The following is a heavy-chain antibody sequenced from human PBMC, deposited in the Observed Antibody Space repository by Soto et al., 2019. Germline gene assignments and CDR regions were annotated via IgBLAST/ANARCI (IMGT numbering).Heavy chain of an antibody. V-gene: IGHV3-53*01. D-gene: IGHD1-26*01. CDR1: GFTVSSNY. CDR3: AKAAGGSSRGPFAY. Sequence: GGSLRLSCAASGFTVSSNYMTWVRQAPGKGLEWVSVIYSDASTYYADSVKGRFTISKDNSKNALYLQMNSLRADDTAVYYCAKAAGGSSRGPFAYWGQVTLVTVSS. CDR2: IYSDAST. J-gene: IGHJ4*02.